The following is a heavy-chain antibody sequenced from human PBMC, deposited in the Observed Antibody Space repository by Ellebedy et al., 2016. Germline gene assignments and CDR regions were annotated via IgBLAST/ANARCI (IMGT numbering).Heavy chain of an antibody. CDR1: GYSISSGYY. CDR2: IYHSGTT. CDR3: ARGDGFGHLGGYNWFDP. J-gene: IGHJ5*02. Sequence: SETLSLTCTVSGYSISSGYYWGWIRQPPGKGLEWIGTIYHSGTTYYNPSLRSRVIISVDTSKNQFSLKLSSGTAADTAVYYCARGDGFGHLGGYNWFDPWGQGTLVTVSS. V-gene: IGHV4-38-2*02. D-gene: IGHD3-10*01.